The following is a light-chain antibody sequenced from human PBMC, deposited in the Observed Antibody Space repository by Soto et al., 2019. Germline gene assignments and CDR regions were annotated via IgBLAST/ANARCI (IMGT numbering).Light chain of an antibody. J-gene: IGKJ2*01. CDR1: QTISSY. CDR3: QQSHSIPYT. CDR2: AAS. V-gene: IGKV1-39*01. Sequence: DIQMTQSPSSLSASVGDRVTITCRASQTISSYLNWYQQKPGKAPKLLIYAASSLQSGVPSRFSGSGSGTDVTLTSSRLQPEDFATYYWQQSHSIPYTFGQGTKLEIK.